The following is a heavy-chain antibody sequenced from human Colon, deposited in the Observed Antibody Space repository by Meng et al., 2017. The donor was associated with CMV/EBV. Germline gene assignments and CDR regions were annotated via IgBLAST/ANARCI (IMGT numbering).Heavy chain of an antibody. CDR3: AGTGREGFDY. J-gene: IGHJ4*02. CDR2: TYYRSKWYN. CDR1: GDSVSSNSAA. V-gene: IGHV6-1*01. D-gene: IGHD6-13*01. Sequence: CAISGDSVSSNSAAWIWIRQSPLIGLEWLGRTYYRSKWYNDYAVSVKSRITINPDTSKNQFSLQLNSVTPEDTAVYYCAGTGREGFDYWGQGTLVTVSS.